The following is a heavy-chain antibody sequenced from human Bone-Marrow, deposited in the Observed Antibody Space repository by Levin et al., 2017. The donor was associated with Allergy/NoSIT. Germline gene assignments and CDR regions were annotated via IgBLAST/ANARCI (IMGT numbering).Heavy chain of an antibody. D-gene: IGHD3-10*01. CDR1: GFTFSSYA. Sequence: GGSLRFSCAASGFTFSSYAMSWVRQAPGKGLEWVSAISGSGGSTYYADSVKGRFTISRDNSKNTLYLQMNSLRAEDTAVYYCAKLRFGANGMDVWGQGTTVTVSS. J-gene: IGHJ6*02. CDR2: ISGSGGST. CDR3: AKLRFGANGMDV. V-gene: IGHV3-23*01.